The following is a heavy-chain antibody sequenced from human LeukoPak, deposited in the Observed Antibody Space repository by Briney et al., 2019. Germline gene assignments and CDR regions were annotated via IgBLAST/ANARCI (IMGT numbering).Heavy chain of an antibody. CDR3: ARHHNWYFDL. J-gene: IGHJ2*01. CDR1: GGYISSYY. Sequence: SETLSLTCTVSGGYISSYYWSWIRQPPGKGLEWIGYIYTSGSTNSNPSLKSRVTISIDTSKNQFSLKLSSVTAADTAVYYCARHHNWYFDLWGRGTLVTVSS. V-gene: IGHV4-4*09. CDR2: IYTSGST.